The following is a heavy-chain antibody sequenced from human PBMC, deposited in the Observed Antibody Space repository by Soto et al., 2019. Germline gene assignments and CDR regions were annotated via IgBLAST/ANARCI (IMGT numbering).Heavy chain of an antibody. CDR1: GGTFSSYT. CDR2: IIPILGIA. CDR3: AREVAVADLIDY. Sequence: QVQLVQSGAEVKKPGSSVKVSCKASGGTFSSYTISWVRQAPGQGLEWMGRIIPILGIANYAQKFQGRVTITADKSTSTAYMELSSLRSEDTAVYYCAREVAVADLIDYWGQGTLVTVSS. V-gene: IGHV1-69*08. J-gene: IGHJ4*02. D-gene: IGHD6-19*01.